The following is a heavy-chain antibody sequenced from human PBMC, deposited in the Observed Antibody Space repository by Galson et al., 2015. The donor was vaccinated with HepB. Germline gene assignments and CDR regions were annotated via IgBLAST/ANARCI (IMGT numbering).Heavy chain of an antibody. CDR1: GYTFTSSA. CDR2: IVVGSGNT. Sequence: QSGAEVKKPGASVKVSCKASGYTFTSSAVQWVRQARGQRLEWIGWIVVGSGNTNYAQKFQERVTITRDMSTSTAYMELSSLRSEDTAVYYCAAVRYSSGWSRDYWDQGTLVTVSS. D-gene: IGHD6-19*01. J-gene: IGHJ4*02. V-gene: IGHV1-58*01. CDR3: AAVRYSSGWSRDY.